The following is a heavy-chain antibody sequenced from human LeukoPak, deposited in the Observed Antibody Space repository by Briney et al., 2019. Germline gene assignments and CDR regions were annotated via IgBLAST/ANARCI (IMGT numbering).Heavy chain of an antibody. J-gene: IGHJ3*02. CDR1: GGSFSGYY. V-gene: IGHV4-34*01. D-gene: IGHD5-18*01. CDR3: ARSRSGYSYEHGAFEI. CDR2: INHSGST. Sequence: NPSETLSLTCAVYGGSFSGYYWSWIRQPPGKGLEWIGEINHSGSTNYNPSLKSRVTISVDTSRNQFSLKLTSVTAADTAVYYCARSRSGYSYEHGAFEIWGQGTMVTVSS.